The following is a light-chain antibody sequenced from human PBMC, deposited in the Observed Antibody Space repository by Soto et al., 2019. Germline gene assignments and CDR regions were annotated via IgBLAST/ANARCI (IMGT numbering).Light chain of an antibody. CDR2: DTS. Sequence: EIVMTQSPATLSVSPGEGATLSCRASQGIGDTLAWYQQKPGQTPRLLIYDTSIRATGVPARFSGSRSGAEFTLTTSSLQSEDVALYFCQQYYRTPWTFGQGTKVEIK. CDR1: QGIGDT. V-gene: IGKV3-15*01. CDR3: QQYYRTPWT. J-gene: IGKJ1*01.